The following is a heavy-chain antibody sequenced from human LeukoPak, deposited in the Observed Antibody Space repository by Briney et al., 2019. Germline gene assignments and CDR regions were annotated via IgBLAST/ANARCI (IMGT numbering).Heavy chain of an antibody. J-gene: IGHJ6*03. CDR1: VGSFSDYY. CDR3: ARGYYGSGSHCCHMDV. D-gene: IGHD3-10*01. Sequence: SETLSVTCAFYVGSFSDYYWSWMRQPPGKGLEGIGEINHRGSSNYNSSLKRRVTISVETSKHQFSLKLSSVTAADTAVYYCARGYYGSGSHCCHMDVWGKGTTITVS. CDR2: INHRGSS. V-gene: IGHV4-34*01.